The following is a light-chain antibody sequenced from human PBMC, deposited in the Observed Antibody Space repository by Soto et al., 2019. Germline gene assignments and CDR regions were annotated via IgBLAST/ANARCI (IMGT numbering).Light chain of an antibody. Sequence: AIRITPSPSSFSAFNGDRVTLPCRANQGISSYLAWYQQKPGKAPKLLIYAASTLQSGVPSRFSGSGSGTDFTLTISCLQSEDFATYYCQQYYSYPRTFGQGTKVDIK. CDR2: AAS. CDR1: QGISSY. V-gene: IGKV1-8*01. J-gene: IGKJ1*01. CDR3: QQYYSYPRT.